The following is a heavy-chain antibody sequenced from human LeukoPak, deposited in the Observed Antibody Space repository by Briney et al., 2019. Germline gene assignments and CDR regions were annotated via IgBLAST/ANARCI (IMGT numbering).Heavy chain of an antibody. CDR3: ARGGLPARSWFDP. J-gene: IGHJ5*02. V-gene: IGHV1-46*01. CDR2: INPSSGRT. CDR1: GYTFTSYY. D-gene: IGHD2-15*01. Sequence: ASVKVSRKASGYTFTSYYMNWVRQASGQGLEWMGIINPSSGRTTYAQKFQGRVTMTRDTSTSTVYMELTSLRSEDTAVFYCARGGLPARSWFDPWGQGTLVTVSS.